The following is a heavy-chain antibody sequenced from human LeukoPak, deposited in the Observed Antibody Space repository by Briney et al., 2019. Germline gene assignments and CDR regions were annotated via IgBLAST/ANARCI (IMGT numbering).Heavy chain of an antibody. V-gene: IGHV3-9*01. CDR2: ISWNSGSI. CDR3: AKDQRRAATIYYYYYYMDV. J-gene: IGHJ6*03. Sequence: HPGGSLRLSCAASGFTFDDYAMHWVRQAPGKGLEWVSGISWNSGSIGYADSVKGRFTISRDNSKNTLYLQMNSLRAEDTAVYYCAKDQRRAATIYYYYYYMDVWGKGTTVTVSS. CDR1: GFTFDDYA. D-gene: IGHD5-12*01.